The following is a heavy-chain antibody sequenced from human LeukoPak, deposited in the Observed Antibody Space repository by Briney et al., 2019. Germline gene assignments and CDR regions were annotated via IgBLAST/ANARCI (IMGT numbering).Heavy chain of an antibody. D-gene: IGHD2-15*01. J-gene: IGHJ4*02. CDR2: IYPGDSDT. CDR1: GYSFTTYW. Sequence: GASLKISSKGSGYSFTTYWISWVRRMPGKGLEWMGIIYPGDSDTTYSPSFQGQVTISADKSISTAYLQWSSLKASDTAMYYCARHDCSGGRCYVDYWGQGPLVTVSS. V-gene: IGHV5-51*01. CDR3: ARHDCSGGRCYVDY.